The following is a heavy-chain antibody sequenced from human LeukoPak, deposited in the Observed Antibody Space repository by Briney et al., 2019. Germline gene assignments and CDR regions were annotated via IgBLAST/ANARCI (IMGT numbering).Heavy chain of an antibody. CDR2: ISYDGNSK. D-gene: IGHD6-19*01. CDR1: GFTISSHG. V-gene: IGHV3-30*18. J-gene: IGHJ5*02. CDR3: AKDWGSSGWYNYFDP. Sequence: QPGGSLRLSCAVSGFTISSHGMHWVRQAPGKGLEWVAMISYDGNSKYYGDSVKGRFTISRDNSKNTLYLQMDSLRTEDTAVYYCAKDWGSSGWYNYFDPWGQGTLVTVSS.